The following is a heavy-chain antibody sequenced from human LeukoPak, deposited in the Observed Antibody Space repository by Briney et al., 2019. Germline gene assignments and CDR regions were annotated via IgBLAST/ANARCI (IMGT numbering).Heavy chain of an antibody. Sequence: GESLRISCKGSGYSFTSYWISWVRQMPGKGLEWMGRIDPSDSYTNYSPSFQGHVTISADKSISTAYLQWSSLKASDTAMYYCARGYCTNGVCCNPFDYYYYGMDVWGQGTTVTVSS. CDR1: GYSFTSYW. D-gene: IGHD2-8*01. V-gene: IGHV5-10-1*01. J-gene: IGHJ6*02. CDR2: IDPSDSYT. CDR3: ARGYCTNGVCCNPFDYYYYGMDV.